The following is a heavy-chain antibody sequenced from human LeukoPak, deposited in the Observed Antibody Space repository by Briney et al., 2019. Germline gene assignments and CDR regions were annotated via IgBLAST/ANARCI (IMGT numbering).Heavy chain of an antibody. CDR2: IYYSGST. J-gene: IGHJ6*03. CDR1: GYSISNNFY. Sequence: PSETLSLTCTVSGYSISNNFYWAWIRQSPGKGLEWIGYIYYSGSTNYNPSLKSRVTISVETSKNQFSLKLSSVTAADTAVYYCARGRTVRGVIKFYYYMDVWGKGTTVTVSS. V-gene: IGHV4-59*01. D-gene: IGHD3-10*01. CDR3: ARGRTVRGVIKFYYYMDV.